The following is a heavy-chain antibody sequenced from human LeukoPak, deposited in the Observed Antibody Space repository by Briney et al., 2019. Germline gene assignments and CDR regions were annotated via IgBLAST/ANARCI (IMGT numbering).Heavy chain of an antibody. D-gene: IGHD3-22*01. CDR3: ARGQLLVTYYYDSSGYYFSG. J-gene: IGHJ4*02. CDR1: GGSFSGYY. Sequence: SETLSLTCAVYGGSFSGYYWSWIRQPPGKGLEWIGEINHSGSTNYNPSLKSRVTISVDTSKNQFSLKLSSVTAADTAVYYCARGQLLVTYYYDSSGYYFSGWGQGTLVTLSS. CDR2: INHSGST. V-gene: IGHV4-34*01.